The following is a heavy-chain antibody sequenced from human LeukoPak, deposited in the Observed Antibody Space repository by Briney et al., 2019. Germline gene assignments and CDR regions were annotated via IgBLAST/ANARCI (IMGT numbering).Heavy chain of an antibody. Sequence: SETLSLTCAVYGGSSSGHYWSWIRQPPGKGLEWIGEINHSGSTNYNPSLKSRVTISVDTSKNQFSLKLSSVTAADTAVYYCARRTYSSGWTNYYGMDVWGQGTTVTVSS. CDR1: GGSSSGHY. D-gene: IGHD6-19*01. V-gene: IGHV4-34*01. CDR2: INHSGST. J-gene: IGHJ6*02. CDR3: ARRTYSSGWTNYYGMDV.